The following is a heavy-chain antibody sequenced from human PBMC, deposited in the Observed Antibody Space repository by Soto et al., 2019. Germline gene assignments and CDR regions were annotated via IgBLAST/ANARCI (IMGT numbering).Heavy chain of an antibody. V-gene: IGHV3-21*01. CDR2: ISSSSSYI. J-gene: IGHJ6*02. Sequence: NPGGSLRLSCAASGFTFSSYSMNWVRQAPGKGLEWVSSISSSSSYIYYADSVKGRFTISRDNAKNSLYLQMNSLRAEDTAVYYCAREVRGGPRDDFWSGYYPGYGMDVWGQGTTVTVSS. CDR3: AREVRGGPRDDFWSGYYPGYGMDV. CDR1: GFTFSSYS. D-gene: IGHD3-3*01.